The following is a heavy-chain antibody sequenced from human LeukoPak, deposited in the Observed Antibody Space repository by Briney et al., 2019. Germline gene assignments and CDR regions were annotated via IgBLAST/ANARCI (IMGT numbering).Heavy chain of an antibody. V-gene: IGHV4-31*02. CDR1: GGSNSSGDYY. CDR3: ARAPRDTNSWYYFDY. Sequence: SETLSLTCTVSGGSNSSGDYYWSWIRQHPGKGLEWIGYIYYSGDTYYNPSLKSRVTISVDTSKNQFSLKLSSVTAADTAVYYCARAPRDTNSWYYFDYWGQGTLVSVSS. CDR2: IYYSGDT. D-gene: IGHD5-18*01. J-gene: IGHJ4*02.